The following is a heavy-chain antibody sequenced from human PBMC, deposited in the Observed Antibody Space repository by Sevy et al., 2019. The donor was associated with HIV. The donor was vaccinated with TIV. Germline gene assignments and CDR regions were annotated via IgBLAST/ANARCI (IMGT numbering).Heavy chain of an antibody. CDR2: ISGGGGST. CDR1: GFTFSTYA. Sequence: GGSLRLSCAASGFTFSTYAMSWVRQTPGKGLQWVSVISGGGGSTDYADSVKGRFTISRDNSKNTLYLQLNSLRADDTAVYYCTKDRDIVASPSDYWGQGTLVTVSS. J-gene: IGHJ4*02. V-gene: IGHV3-23*01. CDR3: TKDRDIVASPSDY. D-gene: IGHD5-12*01.